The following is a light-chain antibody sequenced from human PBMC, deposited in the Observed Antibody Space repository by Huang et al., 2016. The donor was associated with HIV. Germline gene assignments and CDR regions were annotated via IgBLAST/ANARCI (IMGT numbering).Light chain of an antibody. CDR3: QQRSNWPLYT. J-gene: IGKJ2*01. V-gene: IGKV3-11*01. Sequence: EIVLTQSPGTLSLSPGDRANLSCRASQSVSSFLAWYQQKPGQAPRLLIYDASNRATGIPARFGGSGSVTDFTLTISSLEPEDFAVYYCQQRSNWPLYTFGQGTKLEIK. CDR2: DAS. CDR1: QSVSSF.